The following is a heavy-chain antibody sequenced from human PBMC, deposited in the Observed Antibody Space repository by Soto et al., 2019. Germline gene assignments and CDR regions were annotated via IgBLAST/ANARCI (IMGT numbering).Heavy chain of an antibody. D-gene: IGHD3-10*01. CDR1: GYTFTTYG. Sequence: QVQLEQSAPEVKKPGASVKVSCKASGYTFTTYGISWVRQAPGEGLEWLGWINTHNGNTNYAQNLQGRVFMTADTSTNTAYMELRILRSDDTAIYYCTREGSAPYYYYAMDAWGQGTTVTVSS. CDR3: TREGSAPYYYYAMDA. V-gene: IGHV1-18*01. J-gene: IGHJ6*02. CDR2: INTHNGNT.